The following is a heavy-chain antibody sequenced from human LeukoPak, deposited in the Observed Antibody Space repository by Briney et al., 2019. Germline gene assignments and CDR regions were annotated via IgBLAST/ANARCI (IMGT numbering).Heavy chain of an antibody. V-gene: IGHV3-21*01. J-gene: IGHJ6*02. Sequence: GGSLRLSCAASGFTFSSYSMNWVRQAPGKGLEWVSSISSSSSYIYYADSVKGRLTISRDNAKNSLYLQMNSLRAEDTAVYYCARDRYSSSWYSIYYYGMDVWGQGTTVTVSS. D-gene: IGHD6-13*01. CDR3: ARDRYSSSWYSIYYYGMDV. CDR2: ISSSSSYI. CDR1: GFTFSSYS.